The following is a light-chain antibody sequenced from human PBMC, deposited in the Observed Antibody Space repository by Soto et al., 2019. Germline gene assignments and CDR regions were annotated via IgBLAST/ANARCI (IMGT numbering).Light chain of an antibody. J-gene: IGKJ2*01. CDR1: QSISSY. Sequence: DIQMTQSPSSLSASIGDRVTITCRASQSISSYLNWDQQKPGKALELLISAASILQSGVPSRVSGGGSGTDFTLTITRLQPEEFATYLCHQSYDLPYTFGQGTKLEIK. CDR3: HQSYDLPYT. CDR2: AAS. V-gene: IGKV1-39*01.